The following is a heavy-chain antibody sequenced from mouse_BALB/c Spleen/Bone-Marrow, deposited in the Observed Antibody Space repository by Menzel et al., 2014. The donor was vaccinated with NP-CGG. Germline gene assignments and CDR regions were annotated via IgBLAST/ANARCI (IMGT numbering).Heavy chain of an antibody. CDR2: ISYDGSN. CDR1: GDSITSGYY. V-gene: IGHV3-6*02. J-gene: IGHJ2*01. CDR3: ARDQLRFDY. D-gene: IGHD1-1*01. Sequence: DVQLQESGPGLVKPSQSLSLTCSVTGDSITSGYYWNWIRQFPGNKLEWMGYISYDGSNNYNPSLKNRISITRDTSKNQFFLKLNSVTTEDTATYYCARDQLRFDYWGQGTTLTVSS.